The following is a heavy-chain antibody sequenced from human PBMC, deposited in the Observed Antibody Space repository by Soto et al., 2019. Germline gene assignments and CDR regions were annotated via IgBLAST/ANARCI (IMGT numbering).Heavy chain of an antibody. D-gene: IGHD1-7*01. CDR2: IRSKAYGGTT. CDR3: TIHTNYRHYYYYGMDV. CDR1: GFTFGDYA. J-gene: IGHJ6*02. V-gene: IGHV3-49*03. Sequence: PGGSLRLSCTASGFTFGDYAMSWFRQAPGKGLEWVGFIRSKAYGGTTEYAASVKGGFTISRDDSKSIAYLQMNSLKTEDTAVYYCTIHTNYRHYYYYGMDVWGQVTTVTVSS.